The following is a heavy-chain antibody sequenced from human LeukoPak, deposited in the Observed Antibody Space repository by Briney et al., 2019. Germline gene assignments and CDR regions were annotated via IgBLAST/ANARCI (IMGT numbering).Heavy chain of an antibody. J-gene: IGHJ6*02. CDR1: GGSISSYY. D-gene: IGHD3-9*01. V-gene: IGHV4-59*01. CDR2: IYYSGST. CDR3: ARGGRVLRYFDWFSYGMDV. Sequence: SETLSLTRTVSGGSISSYYWSWIRQPPGKGLEWIGYIYYSGSTNYNPSLKSRVTISVDTSKNQFSLKLSSVTAADTAVYYCARGGRVLRYFDWFSYGMDVWGQGTTVTVSS.